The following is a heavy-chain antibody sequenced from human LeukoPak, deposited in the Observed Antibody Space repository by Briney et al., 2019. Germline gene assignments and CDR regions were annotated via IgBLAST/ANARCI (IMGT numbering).Heavy chain of an antibody. J-gene: IGHJ6*03. Sequence: SQTLSLTCTVSGGSINNPPYSWGWIRQPAGKGLEWIGQVYPSGSTDYNPSNPSLKSRVTMSVDTSKNQFSLKLNSVTAADTAVYYCARASQGYTISSRGGYYYYYMDVWGKGTTVTASS. CDR3: ARASQGYTISSRGGYYYYYMDV. CDR2: VYPSGST. V-gene: IGHV4-61*09. CDR1: GGSINNPPYS. D-gene: IGHD6-6*01.